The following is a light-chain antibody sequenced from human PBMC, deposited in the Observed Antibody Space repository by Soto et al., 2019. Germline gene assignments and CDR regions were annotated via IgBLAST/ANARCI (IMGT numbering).Light chain of an antibody. J-gene: IGKJ2*01. V-gene: IGKV3-15*01. CDR2: GAS. CDR1: QSVSNN. CDR3: QQYNNWPPVT. Sequence: EIVMTQSPATLPVSPGERATLSCRASQSVSNNLAWYQHKPGQTPRLLIYGASTRATGIPVRFSGSGSGTEFTLTISSPQSEDFAVYYCQQYNNWPPVTFGQGTKLEIK.